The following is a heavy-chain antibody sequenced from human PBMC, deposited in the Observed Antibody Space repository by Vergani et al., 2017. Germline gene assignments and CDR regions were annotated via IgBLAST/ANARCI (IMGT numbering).Heavy chain of an antibody. CDR2: IYYSGST. V-gene: IGHV4-39*01. CDR1: GGSISSSSYY. CDR3: ARHNPATVTTSXFDY. J-gene: IGHJ4*02. Sequence: QLQLQESGPGLVKPSETLSLTCNVSGGSISSSSYYWGWIRQPPGKGLEWIGSIYYSGSTYYNPSLKSRVTISVDTSKNQFSLKLSSVTAADTAVYYCARHNPATVTTSXFDYWGQGTLVTVSS. D-gene: IGHD4-11*01.